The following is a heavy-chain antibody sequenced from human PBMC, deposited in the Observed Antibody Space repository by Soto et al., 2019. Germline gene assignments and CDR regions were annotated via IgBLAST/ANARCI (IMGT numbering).Heavy chain of an antibody. Sequence: EVQLVESGGALVQPGGSLRLSCAASGFTVSTNYMTWVRQAPGKGLEWVSVMFYGGSTYYAASAKGRFTISREDSKNTLYLQMNSLRSEDTAVYYFATPGMGLTLYYYYHGMDVWGQGTTVTVSS. D-gene: IGHD1-26*01. CDR3: ATPGMGLTLYYYYHGMDV. V-gene: IGHV3-66*01. CDR2: MFYGGST. CDR1: GFTVSTNY. J-gene: IGHJ6*02.